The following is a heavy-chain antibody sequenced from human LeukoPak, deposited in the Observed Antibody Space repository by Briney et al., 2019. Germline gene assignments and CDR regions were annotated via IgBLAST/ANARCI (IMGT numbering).Heavy chain of an antibody. CDR3: ATWFGELDY. D-gene: IGHD3-10*01. J-gene: IGHJ4*02. Sequence: PSETLSLTCTVSGGSISSYYWSWIRQPPGKGLEWIGYIYYSGSTNYKPSLKSRVTISVDTSKNQFSLKLSSVTAADTAVYYCATWFGELDYWGQGTLVTVSS. CDR2: IYYSGST. V-gene: IGHV4-59*12. CDR1: GGSISSYY.